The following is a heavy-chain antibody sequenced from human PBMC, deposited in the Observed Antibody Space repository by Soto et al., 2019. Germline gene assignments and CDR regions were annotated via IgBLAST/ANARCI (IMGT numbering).Heavy chain of an antibody. J-gene: IGHJ4*02. V-gene: IGHV1-3*04. D-gene: IGHD6-13*01. CDR3: ARLGTYSSSPSYFDY. CDR1: GYIFTASP. CDR2: LNSGNDNT. Sequence: ASVKVSCKASGYIFTASPIHWVRQAPGQRLEWMGCLNSGNDNTKYSQKFQGRVTITRDTSASTAYMELSSLRSEDTAVYYCARLGTYSSSPSYFDYWGQGTLVTVSS.